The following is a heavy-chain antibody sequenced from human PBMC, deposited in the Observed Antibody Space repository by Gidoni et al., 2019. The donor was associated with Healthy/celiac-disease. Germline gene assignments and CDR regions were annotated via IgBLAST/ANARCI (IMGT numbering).Heavy chain of an antibody. CDR1: GYTFTSYA. Sequence: QVQLVQSGAEVKKPGASVKVSCKASGYTFTSYAMHWVRQAPGQRLEWMGWINAGNGNTKYSQKFQGRVTITRDTSASTAYMELSSLRSEDTAVYYCASIDYSKRGPYSGYYYYYMDVWGKGTTVTVSS. CDR3: ASIDYSKRGPYSGYYYYYMDV. V-gene: IGHV1-3*01. D-gene: IGHD4-4*01. J-gene: IGHJ6*03. CDR2: INAGNGNT.